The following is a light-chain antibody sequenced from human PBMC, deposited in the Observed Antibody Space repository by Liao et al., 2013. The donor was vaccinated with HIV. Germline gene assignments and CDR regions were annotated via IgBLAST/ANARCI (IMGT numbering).Light chain of an antibody. Sequence: SYELTQPPSVSVSPGQTASITCSGDSLGDKHASWYQQRPGQSPVLVIYQDNKRPSGIPERFSGSNSGNTATLTISGTQAMDEADYFCQAWDSSVDVVFGGGTKLTVL. CDR2: QDN. J-gene: IGLJ2*01. CDR1: SLGDKH. CDR3: QAWDSSVDVV. V-gene: IGLV3-1*01.